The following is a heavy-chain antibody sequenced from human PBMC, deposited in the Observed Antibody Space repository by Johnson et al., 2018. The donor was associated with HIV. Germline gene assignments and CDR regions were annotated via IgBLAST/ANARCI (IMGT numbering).Heavy chain of an antibody. CDR3: AKSTQANILRESGPYGAFDI. CDR1: GFTFSSYG. CDR2: ISYNGSNK. D-gene: IGHD3-10*01. J-gene: IGHJ3*02. Sequence: QVQLVESGGGVVHPGRSLRLSCAASGFTFSSYGMHWVRQAPGKGLEWVAVISYNGSNKYYADSVKGRFTISRDNTKNTLYVQMNSLRAEDTAVYYCAKSTQANILRESGPYGAFDIWGQGTMVTVSS. V-gene: IGHV3-30*18.